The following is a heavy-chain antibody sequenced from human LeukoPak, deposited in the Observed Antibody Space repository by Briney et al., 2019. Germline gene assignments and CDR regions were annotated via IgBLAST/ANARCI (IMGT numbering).Heavy chain of an antibody. CDR1: GGTFSSYE. CDR3: ASGTTDIVVVPATLRNYYFDY. CDR2: IIPMFGTA. V-gene: IGHV1-69*06. J-gene: IGHJ4*02. D-gene: IGHD2-2*01. Sequence: SVKVSCKASGGTFSSYEISWVRQAPGQGLEWMGGIIPMFGTAKYAQKFQGRVTITADKSTSTAYMELSSLGSEDTAVYYCASGTTDIVVVPATLRNYYFDYWGQGTLVTVSS.